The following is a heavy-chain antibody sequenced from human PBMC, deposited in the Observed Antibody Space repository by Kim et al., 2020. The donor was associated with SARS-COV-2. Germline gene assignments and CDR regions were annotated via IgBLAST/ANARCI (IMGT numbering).Heavy chain of an antibody. CDR1: GFTSGDYA. D-gene: IGHD1-1*01. J-gene: IGHJ6*02. Sequence: GGSLRLSCAVSGFTSGDYAMSWVRQAPGEGLEWVGFIRARNNGRTTDYAASVKGRFTISRDESKNIAYLEMNSLTTQDTAVYYCTRDLGTGDTMRGMDVWGQGTTVTVSS. CDR3: TRDLGTGDTMRGMDV. CDR2: IRARNNGRTT. V-gene: IGHV3-49*04.